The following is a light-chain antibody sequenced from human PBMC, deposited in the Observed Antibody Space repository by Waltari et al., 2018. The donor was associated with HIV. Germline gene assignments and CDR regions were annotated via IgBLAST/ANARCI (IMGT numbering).Light chain of an antibody. V-gene: IGLV2-14*01. CDR2: EVS. CDR3: SSYTSTTTLVG. Sequence: QSALTQPASVSGSPGQSITISCTGTSSDVGGYNYVSWYQQHPGKAPKLMIYEVSNRPSGVSNLFSGSKSGNTASLTISGLQTEDEADYYCSSYTSTTTLVGFGGGTKLTVL. CDR1: SSDVGGYNY. J-gene: IGLJ2*01.